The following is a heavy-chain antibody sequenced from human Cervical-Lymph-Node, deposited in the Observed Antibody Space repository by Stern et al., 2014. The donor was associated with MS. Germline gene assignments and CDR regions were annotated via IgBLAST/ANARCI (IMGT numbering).Heavy chain of an antibody. V-gene: IGHV3-30*18. D-gene: IGHD3-10*01. CDR1: GFPFSSHG. J-gene: IGHJ4*02. CDR3: LKRGITEVRGVRLGDY. CDR2: ISYACIHP. Sequence: QVQLVQSGGGVVQPGRSLRLSCTVSGFPFSSHGLHWVRQAPGKGLEWVSGISYACIHPFYAESVKGRFPISRYNSKNTLSLEMRILSPEATGVYYCLKRGITEVRGVRLGDYWGPGTLVIVSS.